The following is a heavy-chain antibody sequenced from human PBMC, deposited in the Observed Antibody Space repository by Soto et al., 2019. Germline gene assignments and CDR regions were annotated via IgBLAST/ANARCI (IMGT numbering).Heavy chain of an antibody. D-gene: IGHD6-13*01. CDR1: GYTFSSYW. Sequence: GESLKISCQASGYTFSSYWIAWVRQMPGKGLEWVGVIYPGDSETRYSPSFQGQVTISVDKSISTAYLQWSSLKASDTAMYYCARLGGGIASAGYYYYGMDVWGQGTTVTVSS. J-gene: IGHJ6*02. CDR2: IYPGDSET. CDR3: ARLGGGIASAGYYYYGMDV. V-gene: IGHV5-51*01.